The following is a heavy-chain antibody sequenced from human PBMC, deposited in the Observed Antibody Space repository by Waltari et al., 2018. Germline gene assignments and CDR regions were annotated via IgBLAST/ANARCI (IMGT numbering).Heavy chain of an antibody. CDR3: ARYFGSGSYYPY. D-gene: IGHD3-10*01. Sequence: EVQLVESGGGLVQPGGSLRLSCAASGFTFSSYWMSWVRQAPGKGREWVANIKQDGSEKYYVDSVKGCFTISRDNAQNSLYLQMNSLRAEDTAVYYCARYFGSGSYYPYWGQGTLVTVSS. CDR1: GFTFSSYW. V-gene: IGHV3-7*01. CDR2: IKQDGSEK. J-gene: IGHJ4*02.